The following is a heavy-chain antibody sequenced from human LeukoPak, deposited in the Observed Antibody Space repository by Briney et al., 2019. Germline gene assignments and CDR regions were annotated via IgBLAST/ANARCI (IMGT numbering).Heavy chain of an antibody. Sequence: GGSLRLSCGASGFTVSTNYMSWVRQAPGKGLEWVSIIYSGGSTYYADSMKGRFTISRDNSRNTLYLQMNSLRAEDTAVYYCVKEAVWGQGTTVTVSS. CDR2: IYSGGST. CDR1: GFTVSTNY. V-gene: IGHV3-53*01. J-gene: IGHJ6*02. CDR3: VKEAV.